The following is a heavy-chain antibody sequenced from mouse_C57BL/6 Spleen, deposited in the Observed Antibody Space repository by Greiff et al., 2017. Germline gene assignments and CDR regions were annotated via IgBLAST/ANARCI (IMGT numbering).Heavy chain of an antibody. Sequence: VQLQESGPELVKPGASVKLSCKASGYTFTSYDINWVKQRPGQGLEWIGWIYPRDGSTKYNEKFMGKATLTVVTSSSTAYMELHSLTSEDSAVYFCARGGSLYAMDYWGQGTSVTVSS. D-gene: IGHD1-1*01. CDR3: ARGGSLYAMDY. V-gene: IGHV1-85*01. CDR2: IYPRDGST. CDR1: GYTFTSYD. J-gene: IGHJ4*01.